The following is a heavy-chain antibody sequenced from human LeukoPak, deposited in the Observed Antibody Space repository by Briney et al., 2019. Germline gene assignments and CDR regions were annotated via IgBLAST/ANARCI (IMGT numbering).Heavy chain of an antibody. D-gene: IGHD2-2*01. J-gene: IGHJ3*02. CDR3: ARHAISFHAFDI. Sequence: SETLSLTCTVPGGSISSSSYYWGWIRQPPGKGLEWLGSIYYSGSTYYNPSLKSRVTISVDTSKNQFSLKLSSVTAADTAVYYCARHAISFHAFDIWGQGTMVTVSS. CDR1: GGSISSSSYY. CDR2: IYYSGST. V-gene: IGHV4-39*01.